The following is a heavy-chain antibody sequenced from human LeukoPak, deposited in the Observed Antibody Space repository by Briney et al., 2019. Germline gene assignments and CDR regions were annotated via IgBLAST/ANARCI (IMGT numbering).Heavy chain of an antibody. J-gene: IGHJ3*02. Sequence: GGSLRLSCAASGFTFNDYYMSWIRQAPGKGLEWVSYISSSGSTIYYADSVKGRFTISRDNAKNSLYLQMNSLRAEDTAVYYCARGAFTVTTPGAFDIWGQGTMVTVSS. D-gene: IGHD4-17*01. CDR2: ISSSGSTI. CDR3: ARGAFTVTTPGAFDI. CDR1: GFTFNDYY. V-gene: IGHV3-11*04.